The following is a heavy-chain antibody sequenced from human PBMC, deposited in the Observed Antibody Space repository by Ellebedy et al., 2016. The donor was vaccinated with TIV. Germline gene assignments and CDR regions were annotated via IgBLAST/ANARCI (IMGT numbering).Heavy chain of an antibody. D-gene: IGHD3-10*01. J-gene: IGHJ3*01. CDR3: VKDMAPGGSDL. CDR2: ISGSGGMM. CDR1: GFIFSSYY. V-gene: IGHV3-48*03. Sequence: PGGSLRLSCVASGFIFSSYYMTWVRQAPGKGLEWISYISGSGGMMDHADSVKGRFTISRDIAKNSLYLQMNSLKPEDTALYYCVKDMAPGGSDLWGQGTMVTVSS.